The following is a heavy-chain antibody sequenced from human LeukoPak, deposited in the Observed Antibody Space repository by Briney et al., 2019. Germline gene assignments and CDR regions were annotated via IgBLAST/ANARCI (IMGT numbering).Heavy chain of an antibody. CDR1: GFTFSDYY. V-gene: IGHV3-11*01. D-gene: IGHD3-9*01. Sequence: GGSLRLSCAASGFTFSDYYMSWIRQAPGKGLEWGSYISSSGSTIYYADSVKGRFTISRDNSKNTLYLQMNSLRAEDTAVYYCAKSNFDWLLYVDYWGQGTLVTVSS. CDR3: AKSNFDWLLYVDY. J-gene: IGHJ4*02. CDR2: ISSSGSTI.